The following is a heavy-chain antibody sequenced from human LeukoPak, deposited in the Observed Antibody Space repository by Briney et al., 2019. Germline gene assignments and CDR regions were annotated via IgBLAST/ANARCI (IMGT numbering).Heavy chain of an antibody. V-gene: IGHV4-4*02. Sequence: SETLSLTCAVSGGSISSSNWWSWVRQPPGKGLEWIGEIYHSGSTNYNPSLKSRVTISVDKSKNQFSLKLSSVTAADTAVYYCARERGAYGDYERGDYWGQGTLVTVSS. D-gene: IGHD4-17*01. CDR1: GGSISSSNW. CDR3: ARERGAYGDYERGDY. CDR2: IYHSGST. J-gene: IGHJ4*02.